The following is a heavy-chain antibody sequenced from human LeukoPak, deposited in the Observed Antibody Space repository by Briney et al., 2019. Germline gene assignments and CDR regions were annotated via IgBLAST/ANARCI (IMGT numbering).Heavy chain of an antibody. J-gene: IGHJ4*02. Sequence: KPGGSLILSCAASGFTFSSYWMSWVRQAPGKGLEWVANINQAGSEKYYVDSVKGRFTISGDSAKNSLYLQMNSLRAEDTAVYYCARENNGWYTHFDYWGQGTLVTVSS. V-gene: IGHV3-7*05. CDR3: ARENNGWYTHFDY. D-gene: IGHD6-19*01. CDR2: INQAGSEK. CDR1: GFTFSSYW.